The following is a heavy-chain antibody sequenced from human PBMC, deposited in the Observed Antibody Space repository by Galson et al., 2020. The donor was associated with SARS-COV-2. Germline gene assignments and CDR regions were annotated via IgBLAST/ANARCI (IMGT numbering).Heavy chain of an antibody. Sequence: GGSLRLSCAASGFTFSSYAMSWVRQAPGKGLEWVSGISGSGVTTYYADSVKGRFTISRDNSKNTLYLQMNSLRAEDTAVYYCGKWETRYYDILTCYYGIDYYYYDGMDVWGQGTTVTVSS. CDR1: GFTFSSYA. CDR2: ISGSGVTT. D-gene: IGHD3-9*01. CDR3: GKWETRYYDILTCYYGIDYYYYDGMDV. V-gene: IGHV3-23*01. J-gene: IGHJ6*02.